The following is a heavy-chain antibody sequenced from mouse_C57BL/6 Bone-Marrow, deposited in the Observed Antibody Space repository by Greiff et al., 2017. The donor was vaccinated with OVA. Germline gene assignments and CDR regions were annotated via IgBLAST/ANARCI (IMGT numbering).Heavy chain of an antibody. D-gene: IGHD1-1*01. CDR1: GFTFSDFY. CDR2: SRNKANDYTT. V-gene: IGHV7-1*01. Sequence: EVKLMESGGGLVQSGRSLRLSCATSGFTFSDFYMEWVRQAPGKGLEWIAASRNKANDYTTEYSASVKGRFIVSRDTSQSILYLQMNALRAEDTAIYYCARDALRAMDYWGQGTSVTVSS. CDR3: ARDALRAMDY. J-gene: IGHJ4*01.